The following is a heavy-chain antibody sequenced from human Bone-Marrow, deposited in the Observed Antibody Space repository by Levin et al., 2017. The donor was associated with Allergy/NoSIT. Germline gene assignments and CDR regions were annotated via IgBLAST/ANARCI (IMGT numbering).Heavy chain of an antibody. V-gene: IGHV3-9*01. CDR3: AKEKYYGSGSFFYYLGMDV. CDR1: GFTFDDSA. CDR2: ISWDSVNI. J-gene: IGHJ6*02. D-gene: IGHD3-10*01. Sequence: LSLTCAASGFTFDDSAMHWVRQAPGKGLEWVSSISWDSVNIGYAGSVKGRLTISRDNAKNSLYLQMNSLRAEDTALYYCAKEKYYGSGSFFYYLGMDVWGRGTTVTVSS.